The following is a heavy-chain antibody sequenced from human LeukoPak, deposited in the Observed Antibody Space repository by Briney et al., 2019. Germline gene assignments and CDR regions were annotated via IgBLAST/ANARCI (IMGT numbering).Heavy chain of an antibody. D-gene: IGHD3-9*01. CDR1: GFTFSSYW. J-gene: IGHJ3*02. CDR2: IKQDGSEK. Sequence: GGSLRLSCAASGFTFSSYWMSWVRQAPGKGLEWVANIKQDGSEKYYVDSVKGRFTISRDNSKNTLYLQMNSLRAEDTAVYYCAKGDYDILTGYYRGGAFDIWGQGTMVTVSS. V-gene: IGHV3-7*03. CDR3: AKGDYDILTGYYRGGAFDI.